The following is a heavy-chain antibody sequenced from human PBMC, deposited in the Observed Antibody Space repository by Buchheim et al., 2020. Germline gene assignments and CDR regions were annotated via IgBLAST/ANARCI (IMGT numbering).Heavy chain of an antibody. D-gene: IGHD6-6*01. V-gene: IGHV3-7*01. CDR2: IKQDGSEK. J-gene: IGHJ5*02. Sequence: EVQLVESGGGLVQPGGSLRLSCAASGFTFSSYWMSWVRQAPGKGLEWVANIKQDGSEKYYVDSVKGRFTISRANAKNSLYLQMNSLRAEDTAVYYCARGCIAARLVCWFDPWGQGTL. CDR3: ARGCIAARLVCWFDP. CDR1: GFTFSSYW.